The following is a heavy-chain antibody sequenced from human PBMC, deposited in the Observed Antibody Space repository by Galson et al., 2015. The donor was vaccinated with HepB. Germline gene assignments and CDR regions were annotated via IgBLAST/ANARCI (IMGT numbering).Heavy chain of an antibody. CDR1: GFSLSTSGMC. J-gene: IGHJ3*02. Sequence: PALVKPTQTLTLTCTFSGFSLSTSGMCVSWIRQPPGKALEWLALIDWDDDKYYSTSLKTRLTISKDTSKNQVVLTMTNMDPVDTATYYCARIRGIWGSGSRDAFDIWGQGTMVTVSS. CDR3: ARIRGIWGSGSRDAFDI. CDR2: IDWDDDK. V-gene: IGHV2-70*01. D-gene: IGHD3-10*01.